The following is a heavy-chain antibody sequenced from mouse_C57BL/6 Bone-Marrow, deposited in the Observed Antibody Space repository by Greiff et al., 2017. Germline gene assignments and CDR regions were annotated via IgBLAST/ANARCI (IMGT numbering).Heavy chain of an antibody. D-gene: IGHD2-2*01. V-gene: IGHV1-81*01. J-gene: IGHJ3*01. CDR3: PLGGYLGKFAY. Sequence: QVQLQQSGAELARPGASVKLSCKASGYTFTSYGISWVKQRTGQGLEWIGEIYPRSGNTYYNEKFKGKATLTADKSSSTAYMELRSLTSEDSAVYFCPLGGYLGKFAYWGQGTLVTVPA. CDR2: IYPRSGNT. CDR1: GYTFTSYG.